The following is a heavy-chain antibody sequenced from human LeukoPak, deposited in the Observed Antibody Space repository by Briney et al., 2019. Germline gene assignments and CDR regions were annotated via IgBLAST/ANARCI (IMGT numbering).Heavy chain of an antibody. D-gene: IGHD6-25*01. CDR1: GGSVSSTNW. V-gene: IGHV4-4*02. CDR2: VELVGRT. J-gene: IGHJ4*02. Sequence: PSQTLSPTWGLAGGSVSSTNWWSWIRQPPGKGLWWIWEVELVGRTNFNPSLEGRPTTSAHLPENSVSLKLTCAPAADTAVYYCEREGGFYRPLDSSGQGTLVTVSS. CDR3: EREGGFYRPLDS.